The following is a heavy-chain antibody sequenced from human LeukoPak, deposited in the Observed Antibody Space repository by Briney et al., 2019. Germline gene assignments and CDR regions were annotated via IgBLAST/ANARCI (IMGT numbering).Heavy chain of an antibody. V-gene: IGHV1-24*01. D-gene: IGHD3-3*01. Sequence: ASVKVPCKVSGYTLTELSMHWVRQAPGKGLEWMGGFDPEDGETIYAQKFQGRVTMTEDTSTDTAYMELSSLRSEDTAVYYCATAPITIFGVVTNWFDPWGQGTLVTVSS. CDR3: ATAPITIFGVVTNWFDP. J-gene: IGHJ5*02. CDR1: GYTLTELS. CDR2: FDPEDGET.